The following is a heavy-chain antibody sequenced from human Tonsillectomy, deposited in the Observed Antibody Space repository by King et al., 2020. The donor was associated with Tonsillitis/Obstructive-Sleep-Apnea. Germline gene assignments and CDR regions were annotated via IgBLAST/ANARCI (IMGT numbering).Heavy chain of an antibody. Sequence: VQLVESGGGVVQPGRSLRLSCAASGFTFSSYGMHWVRQAPGKGLEWVALIWFDGSNKYYADSVKGRFTISRDNSKNTLFLQINSLRAEDTAVYYCAREYYDFWSGYPPLFWGQGTLVTVSS. CDR1: GFTFSSYG. J-gene: IGHJ4*02. CDR2: IWFDGSNK. V-gene: IGHV3-33*01. D-gene: IGHD3-3*01. CDR3: AREYYDFWSGYPPLF.